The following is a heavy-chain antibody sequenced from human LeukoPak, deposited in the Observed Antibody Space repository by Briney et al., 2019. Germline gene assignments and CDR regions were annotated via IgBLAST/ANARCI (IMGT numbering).Heavy chain of an antibody. CDR3: ARTSSSGLVGGYYFDY. CDR2: IYYSGST. D-gene: IGHD6-19*01. CDR1: GFTFSSYA. Sequence: GSLRLSCAASGFTFSSYAMSWVRQPPGKGLEWIGSIYYSGSTYYNPSLKSRVTISVDTSKNQFSLKLSSVTAADTAVYYCARTSSSGLVGGYYFDYWGQGTLVTVSS. J-gene: IGHJ4*02. V-gene: IGHV4-38-2*01.